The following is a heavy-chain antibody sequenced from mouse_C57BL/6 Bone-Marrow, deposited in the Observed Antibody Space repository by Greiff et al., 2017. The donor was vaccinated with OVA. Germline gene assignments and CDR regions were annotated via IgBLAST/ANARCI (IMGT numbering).Heavy chain of an antibody. CDR3: ARRDGYYLYSFDY. CDR2: IHPNSGST. V-gene: IGHV1-64*01. J-gene: IGHJ2*01. Sequence: QVQLQQPGAELVKPGASVKLSCKASGYTFTSYWMHWVKQRPGQGLEWIGMIHPNSGSTNYNEKFKSKATLTVDKSSSTAYMQLSSLTSEDSAVYYCARRDGYYLYSFDYWGQGTTLTDSS. CDR1: GYTFTSYW. D-gene: IGHD2-3*01.